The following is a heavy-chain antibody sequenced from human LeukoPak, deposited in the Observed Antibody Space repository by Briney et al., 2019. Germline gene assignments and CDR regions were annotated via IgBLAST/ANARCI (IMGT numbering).Heavy chain of an antibody. D-gene: IGHD3-10*01. CDR1: GFTFSSYG. J-gene: IGHJ6*02. V-gene: IGHV3-33*01. CDR3: AREGLLWFGEYEDYYYYGMDV. Sequence: GRSLRLSCAASGFTFSSYGMHWVRQAPGEGLEWVAVIWYDGSNKCYADSVKGRFTISRDNSKNTLYLQMNSLRAEDTAVYYCAREGLLWFGEYEDYYYYGMDVWGQGTTVTVSS. CDR2: IWYDGSNK.